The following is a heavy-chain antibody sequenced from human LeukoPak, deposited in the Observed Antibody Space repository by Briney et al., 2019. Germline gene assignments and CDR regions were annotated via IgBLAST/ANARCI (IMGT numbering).Heavy chain of an antibody. CDR1: GFTFSSYA. CDR3: AKVASYGGNPGSIYYFDY. J-gene: IGHJ4*02. D-gene: IGHD4-23*01. Sequence: GGSLRLSCAASGFTFSSYAMSWVCQAPGKGLEWVSAISGSGGSTYYADSVKGRFTISRDNSKNTLYLQMNSRRAEDTAVYYCAKVASYGGNPGSIYYFDYWGQGTLVTVSS. CDR2: ISGSGGST. V-gene: IGHV3-23*01.